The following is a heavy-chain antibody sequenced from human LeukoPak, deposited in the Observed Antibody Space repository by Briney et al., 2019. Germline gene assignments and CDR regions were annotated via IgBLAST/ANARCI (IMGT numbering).Heavy chain of an antibody. V-gene: IGHV3-23*01. D-gene: IGHD4-17*01. Sequence: GGSLRLSCAASGFTFDDYAMHWVRQAPGKGLEWVSAISGSGGSTYYADSVKGRFTISRDNSKNTLYLQMNSLRAEDTAVYYCAKVLYGDYLGYYFDYWGQGTLVTVSS. J-gene: IGHJ4*02. CDR1: GFTFDDYA. CDR2: ISGSGGST. CDR3: AKVLYGDYLGYYFDY.